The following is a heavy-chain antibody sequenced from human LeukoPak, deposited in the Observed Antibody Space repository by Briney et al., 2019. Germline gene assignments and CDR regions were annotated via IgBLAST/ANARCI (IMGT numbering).Heavy chain of an antibody. Sequence: PGGSLRLSCGASGFTLSHYYMTWIRQAPGKGLEWLSCISSSGDTIYYADSVKGRFTVSRDNAENSLYLQMNSLRAEDTAMYYCARQGSEIDYWGQGTLVTVSS. CDR1: GFTLSHYY. CDR3: ARQGSEIDY. J-gene: IGHJ4*02. V-gene: IGHV3-11*01. CDR2: ISSSGDTI.